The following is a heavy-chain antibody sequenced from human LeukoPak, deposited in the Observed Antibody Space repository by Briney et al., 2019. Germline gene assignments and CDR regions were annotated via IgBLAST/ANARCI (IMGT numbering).Heavy chain of an antibody. CDR2: ISSSSSYI. CDR3: AREGSGSYYYIDY. CDR1: GFTFSSYS. Sequence: GGSLRLSCAASGFTFSSYSMNWVRQAPGKGLEWVSSISSSSSYIYYADSVKGRFTISRDNAKNSLYLQMNSLRAEDTAVYYCAREGSGSYYYIDYWGQGTLVTVSS. D-gene: IGHD1-26*01. J-gene: IGHJ4*02. V-gene: IGHV3-21*01.